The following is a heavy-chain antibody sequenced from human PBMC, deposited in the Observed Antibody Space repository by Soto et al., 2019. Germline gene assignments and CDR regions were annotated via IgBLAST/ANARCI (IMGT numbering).Heavy chain of an antibody. CDR3: ARHPHFGVGQGPITGYGMDV. Sequence: SVKVSCKASGGTFSSYAISWVRQAPGQGLEWMGGIIPIFGTANYAQKFQGRVTITADESTSTAYMELSSLRSEDTAVYYCARHPHFGVGQGPITGYGMDVWGQGTTVTVSS. CDR2: IIPIFGTA. CDR1: GGTFSSYA. D-gene: IGHD3-3*01. J-gene: IGHJ6*02. V-gene: IGHV1-69*13.